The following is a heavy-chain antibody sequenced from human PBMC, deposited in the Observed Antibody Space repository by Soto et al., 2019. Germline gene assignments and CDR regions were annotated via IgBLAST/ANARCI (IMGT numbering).Heavy chain of an antibody. CDR1: GFTVSSHA. J-gene: IGHJ3*02. Sequence: EVQVLESGGGLVQPGGSLRLSCEGSGFTVSSHAMTWIRQAPGKGPEWVSTVTADGGTYYADSVKGRFAMSRDTSESTLDLQMNSLGAEVTAAYYCAPHVSCSGGSCQYDAFAIRGQGTMVTVSS. V-gene: IGHV3-23*01. D-gene: IGHD2-15*01. CDR3: APHVSCSGGSCQYDAFAI. CDR2: VTADGGT.